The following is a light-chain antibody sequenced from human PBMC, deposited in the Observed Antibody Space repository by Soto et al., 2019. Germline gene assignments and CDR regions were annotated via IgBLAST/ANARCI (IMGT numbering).Light chain of an antibody. V-gene: IGKV3D-15*01. Sequence: EIVMTQSPDTLSVSLGERATLSCRASQSVSSNLAWYQQKPGQAPRLLIYGASTRATGIPARFSGSGSGTEFTLTISSLQSEDFAVYYCQQYNNWPPGTFGQGTKLEI. CDR2: GAS. CDR1: QSVSSN. J-gene: IGKJ2*02. CDR3: QQYNNWPPGT.